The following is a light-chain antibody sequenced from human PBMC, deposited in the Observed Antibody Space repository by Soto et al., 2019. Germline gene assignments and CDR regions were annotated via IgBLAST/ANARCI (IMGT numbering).Light chain of an antibody. CDR3: QHRSNSWT. CDR2: DAS. V-gene: IGKV3-11*01. J-gene: IGKJ1*01. CDR1: QSLINY. Sequence: EIVLTQSPATLSLSPGERATLSCRASQSLINYLAWYQQKPGQAPRLLIYDASSRATGIPARFSGSGSGTDFTLTIASREPEDFAVYYCQHRSNSWTFGQGSK.